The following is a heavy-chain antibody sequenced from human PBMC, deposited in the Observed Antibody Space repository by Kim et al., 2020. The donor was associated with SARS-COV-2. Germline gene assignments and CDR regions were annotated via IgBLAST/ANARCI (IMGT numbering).Heavy chain of an antibody. Sequence: ASVKVSCKTSGYNFLNYDINWVRRATGQGLEWMGWVNPRKGATGYAQKFRGRVTMTRDTSTRTFYMELSGLTSDDTAVYYCARGSGGDFAFWGQGTLVTV. V-gene: IGHV1-8*01. D-gene: IGHD1-26*01. CDR1: GYNFLNYD. J-gene: IGHJ4*02. CDR2: VNPRKGAT. CDR3: ARGSGGDFAF.